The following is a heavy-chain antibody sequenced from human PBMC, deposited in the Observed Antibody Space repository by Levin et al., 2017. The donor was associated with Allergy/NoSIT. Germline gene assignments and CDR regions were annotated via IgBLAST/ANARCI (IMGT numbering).Heavy chain of an antibody. CDR3: TTEWELPMD. D-gene: IGHD1-26*01. V-gene: IGHV3-15*01. Sequence: GESLKISCAASGFTFTKAWMSWVRQAPGKGLEWVGRIKSKTDGGTTDYAAPVKGRFTISTDDSKSTLYLQMNSLKTEDTAFYYCTTEWELPMDWGQGTLVTVSS. CDR1: GFTFTKAW. J-gene: IGHJ4*02. CDR2: IKSKTDGGTT.